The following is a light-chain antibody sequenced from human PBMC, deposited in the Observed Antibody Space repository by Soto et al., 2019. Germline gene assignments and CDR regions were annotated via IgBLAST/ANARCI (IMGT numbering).Light chain of an antibody. V-gene: IGKV1-39*01. Sequence: DIQMTQSPSTLSGSVGDRVTVTCRASQFIDKWLAWYQQKPGKAPKLLIYAASSLQSGVPSRFSGSGSGTDFTLTISSLQPEDFATYYCQQSYSTPITFGQGTRLEIK. J-gene: IGKJ5*01. CDR2: AAS. CDR3: QQSYSTPIT. CDR1: QFIDKW.